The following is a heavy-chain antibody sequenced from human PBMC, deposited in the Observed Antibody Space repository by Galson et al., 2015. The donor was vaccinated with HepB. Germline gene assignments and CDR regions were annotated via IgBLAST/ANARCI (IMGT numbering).Heavy chain of an antibody. D-gene: IGHD3-10*01. CDR2: IWYDGSNK. V-gene: IGHV3-33*01. CDR1: GFTFSSYG. J-gene: IGHJ4*02. Sequence: SLRLSCAASGFTFSSYGMHWVRQAPGKGLEWVAVIWYDGSNKYYADSVKGRFTISRDNSKNTLYLQMNSLRAEDTAVYYCARDHGSGKLVRYYFDYWGQGTLVTVSS. CDR3: ARDHGSGKLVRYYFDY.